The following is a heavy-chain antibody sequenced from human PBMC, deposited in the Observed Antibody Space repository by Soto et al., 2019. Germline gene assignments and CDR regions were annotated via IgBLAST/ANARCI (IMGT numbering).Heavy chain of an antibody. V-gene: IGHV1-69*06. Sequence: SVKVSCKASGGTFSNYAINWVRQAPGQGLEWMGGIIPFSETANYAQKFQGRVTINPDTSKNQFSLQLNSVTPEDTAVYYCAREGYSNYPDGMDVWGQGTTVTVSS. CDR2: IIPFSETA. J-gene: IGHJ6*02. D-gene: IGHD4-4*01. CDR1: GGTFSNYA. CDR3: AREGYSNYPDGMDV.